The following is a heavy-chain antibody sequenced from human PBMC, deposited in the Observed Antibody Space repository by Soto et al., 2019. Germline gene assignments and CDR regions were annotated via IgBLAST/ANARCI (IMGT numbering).Heavy chain of an antibody. Sequence: AAVKVSCKASGYTFTSYYMHWVRQAPGQGLEWMGIINPSGGSTSYAQKFQGRVTMTRDTSTSTVYMELSSLRSEDTAVYYCARSDYYDSSGYPFDYWGQGTLVTVSS. J-gene: IGHJ4*02. CDR1: GYTFTSYY. CDR3: ARSDYYDSSGYPFDY. D-gene: IGHD3-22*01. CDR2: INPSGGST. V-gene: IGHV1-46*01.